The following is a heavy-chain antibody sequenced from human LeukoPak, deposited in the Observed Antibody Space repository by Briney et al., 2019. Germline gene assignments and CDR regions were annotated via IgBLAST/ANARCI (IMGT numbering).Heavy chain of an antibody. CDR1: GGTFSSYA. CDR3: ARGHCRSTSCYLFDP. D-gene: IGHD2-2*01. Sequence: VASVKVSCKASGGTFSSYAISWVRQAPGQGLEWMGGIIPIFGTANYAQKFQGRVTITTDESTSTAYMELSSLRSEDTAVYYCARGHCRSTSCYLFDPWGQGTLVTVSS. CDR2: IIPIFGTA. V-gene: IGHV1-69*05. J-gene: IGHJ5*02.